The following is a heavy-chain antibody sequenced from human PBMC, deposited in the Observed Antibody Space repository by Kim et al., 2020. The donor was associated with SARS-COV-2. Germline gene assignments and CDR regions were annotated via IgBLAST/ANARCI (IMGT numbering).Heavy chain of an antibody. J-gene: IGHJ4*02. D-gene: IGHD2-8*01. CDR3: ARGRLMVYAKGFRFDY. Sequence: SETLSLTCAVYGGSFSGYYWSWIRQPPGKGLEWIGEINHSGSTNYNPSLKSRVTISVDTSKNQFSLKLSSVTAADTAVYYCARGRLMVYAKGFRFDYWGQGTLVTVSS. CDR1: GGSFSGYY. CDR2: INHSGST. V-gene: IGHV4-34*01.